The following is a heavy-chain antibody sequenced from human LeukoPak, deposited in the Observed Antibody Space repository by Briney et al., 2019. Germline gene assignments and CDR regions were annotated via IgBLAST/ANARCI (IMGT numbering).Heavy chain of an antibody. CDR1: GGTFSSYA. J-gene: IGHJ6*02. Sequence: GASVKVSSKASGGTFSSYAISWVRQAPGQGLEWMGGIIPIFGTANYAQKFQGRVTITADESTSTAYMELSSLRSEDTAVYYCARDRERYSRYYYGMDVWGQGTTVTVSS. CDR3: ARDRERYSRYYYGMDV. CDR2: IIPIFGTA. V-gene: IGHV1-69*01. D-gene: IGHD6-13*01.